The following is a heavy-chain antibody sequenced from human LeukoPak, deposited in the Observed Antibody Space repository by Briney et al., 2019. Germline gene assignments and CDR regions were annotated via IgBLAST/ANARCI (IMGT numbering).Heavy chain of an antibody. V-gene: IGHV4-59*01. CDR1: GGSISSYY. Sequence: PSETLSLTCTVSGGSISSYYWSWIRQPPGKGLEWIGYIYYSGSTNYNPSLKSRVTISVDTSKNQFSLKLSSVTAADTAVYYCASSGWSLIYFRHWGQGTLVTVSS. J-gene: IGHJ1*01. CDR2: IYYSGST. CDR3: ASSGWSLIYFRH. D-gene: IGHD6-19*01.